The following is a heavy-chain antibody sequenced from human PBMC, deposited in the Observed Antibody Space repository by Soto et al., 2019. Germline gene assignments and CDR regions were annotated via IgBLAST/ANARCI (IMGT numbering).Heavy chain of an antibody. Sequence: QVQLVQSGAEVKKPGASVKVSCKASGYTFSTYAVQWVRQAPGQSLEWIGWIHAGNGDTKYSQKFHDRVTITRDTSASTTYMELSSLGSEDTAVYYCARVPRYTSDIVEVPAVMFEDWFVPWGQGTLVTVSS. J-gene: IGHJ5*02. CDR2: IHAGNGDT. CDR3: ARVPRYTSDIVEVPAVMFEDWFVP. D-gene: IGHD2-2*01. V-gene: IGHV1-3*01. CDR1: GYTFSTYA.